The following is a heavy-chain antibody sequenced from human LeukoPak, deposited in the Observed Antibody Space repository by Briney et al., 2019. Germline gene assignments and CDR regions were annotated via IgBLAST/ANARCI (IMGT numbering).Heavy chain of an antibody. J-gene: IGHJ6*03. CDR2: ISASGGST. CDR1: GFTLSSYA. Sequence: GGSLRLSCAASGFTLSSYAMSWVRQAPGKGLEWVSRISASGGSTNYADSVRGRFTISRDNSKNTLYLQMNSLRAEDTAVYYCAKVMKGSERLTMVRGVIIKTAGLYYMDVWGKGTTVTVSS. V-gene: IGHV3-23*01. D-gene: IGHD3-10*01. CDR3: AKVMKGSERLTMVRGVIIKTAGLYYMDV.